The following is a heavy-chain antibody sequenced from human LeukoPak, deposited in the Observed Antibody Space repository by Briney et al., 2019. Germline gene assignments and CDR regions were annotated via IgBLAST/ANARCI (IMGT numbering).Heavy chain of an antibody. CDR1: GGTFNTYE. CDR3: ARIEGDYGVFVY. V-gene: IGHV1-69*05. D-gene: IGHD4-17*01. J-gene: IGHJ4*02. Sequence: GASVKVSCKASGGTFNTYEINWVRQAPGHGLEWMGRIIPIFGRPTYAQKFQGRVSITTDGSTSTAYMELMSLRSEDTAVYYCARIEGDYGVFVYWGQGTLVTVSS. CDR2: IIPIFGRP.